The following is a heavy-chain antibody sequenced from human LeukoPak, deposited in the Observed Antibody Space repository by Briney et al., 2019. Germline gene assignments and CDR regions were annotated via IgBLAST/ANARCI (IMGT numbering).Heavy chain of an antibody. Sequence: PGGSLTLSCAASGFTSSGSAMRWVRQASGKGLEWVGHIGNKVSNYATEYAASLRGRFTISRDDSKDTAYLQVNSLKTEDTAVYYCAGNYDSWTGLNYWGQGALVTVSS. D-gene: IGHD3-3*01. J-gene: IGHJ4*02. V-gene: IGHV3-73*01. CDR3: AGNYDSWTGLNY. CDR1: GFTSSGSA. CDR2: IGNKVSNYAT.